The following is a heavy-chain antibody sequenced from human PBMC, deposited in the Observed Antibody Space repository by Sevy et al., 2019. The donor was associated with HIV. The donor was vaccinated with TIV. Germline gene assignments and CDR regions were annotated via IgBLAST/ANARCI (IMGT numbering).Heavy chain of an antibody. J-gene: IGHJ6*02. V-gene: IGHV3-30*02. CDR1: GFTFSSYG. CDR3: AKAYDPGNYYYYGMDV. CDR2: IRYDGSNK. D-gene: IGHD3-3*01. Sequence: GGSLRLSCAASGFTFSSYGMHWVRQAPGKGLEWVAFIRYDGSNKYYADSVKGRFTISRDNSKNTLYLQMNRLRAEDTAVYYCAKAYDPGNYYYYGMDVWGQGTTVTVSS.